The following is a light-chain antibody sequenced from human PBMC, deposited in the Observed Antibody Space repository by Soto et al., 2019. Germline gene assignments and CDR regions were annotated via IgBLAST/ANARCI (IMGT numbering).Light chain of an antibody. CDR2: DVS. CDR3: SSYTSSSTPVV. CDR1: SSDVGGYNY. Sequence: QSVLTQPASVSGSPGQSITISCTGTSSDVGGYNYVSWYQQHPGKAPKLMIYDVSNRPSGVSNRFSGSKSGNTASLNISGLQAEDEADYYCSSYTSSSTPVVFGGGTKVTLL. J-gene: IGLJ2*01. V-gene: IGLV2-14*01.